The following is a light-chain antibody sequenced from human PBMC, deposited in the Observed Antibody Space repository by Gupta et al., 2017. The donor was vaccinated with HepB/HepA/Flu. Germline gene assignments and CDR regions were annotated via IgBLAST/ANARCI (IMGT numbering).Light chain of an antibody. CDR2: RNN. CDR1: SSNIGSNY. CDR3: AAWDDSLSGVVV. Sequence: ISCSGSSSNIGSNYVYWYQQLPGTAPKLLIYRNNQRPSGVPDRFSGSKSGTSASLAISGLRSEDEADYYCAAWDDSLSGVVVFGGGTKLTVL. V-gene: IGLV1-47*01. J-gene: IGLJ2*01.